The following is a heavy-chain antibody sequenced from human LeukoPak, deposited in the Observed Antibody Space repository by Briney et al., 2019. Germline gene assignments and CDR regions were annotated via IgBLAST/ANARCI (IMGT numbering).Heavy chain of an antibody. CDR2: MSFDGSHT. J-gene: IGHJ4*02. D-gene: IGHD3-3*01. Sequence: GGSLRLSCAASGFTFSSYGMHWVRQAPGKGLEWVAVMSFDGSHTYYADSVKGRFTISRDNSKNTLYLQMNSLRAEDTAVYYCAKSDSRDGYYRGHFDYWGQGTLVTVSS. CDR1: GFTFSSYG. CDR3: AKSDSRDGYYRGHFDY. V-gene: IGHV3-30*18.